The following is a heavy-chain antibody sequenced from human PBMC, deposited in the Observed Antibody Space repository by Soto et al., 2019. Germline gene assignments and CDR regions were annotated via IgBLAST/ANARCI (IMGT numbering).Heavy chain of an antibody. CDR1: GGSISSYF. CDR3: ARDLAAVPRAFDY. Sequence: PSETLSLTCTVSGGSISSYFYIWVRQPPGKGLEWSGSVYYTGTTDYNPSLKSRVTISVDTSKTQFSLNLRPVTAADTAVYYCARDLAAVPRAFDYWGRGTLVTVSS. V-gene: IGHV4-59*01. CDR2: VYYTGTT. D-gene: IGHD6-13*01. J-gene: IGHJ4*02.